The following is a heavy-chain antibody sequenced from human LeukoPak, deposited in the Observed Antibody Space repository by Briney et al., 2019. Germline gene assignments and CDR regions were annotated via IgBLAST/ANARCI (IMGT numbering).Heavy chain of an antibody. V-gene: IGHV1-69*04. CDR1: GGTFSSYA. J-gene: IGHJ4*02. CDR2: IIPTLGIA. Sequence: GASVKVSCKASGGTFSSYAISWVRQAPGQGLEWMGRIIPTLGIANYAQKFQGRVTITADKSTSTAYMELSSLRSEDTAVYYCASIDGGHFDYWGQGTLVTVSS. D-gene: IGHD4-17*01. CDR3: ASIDGGHFDY.